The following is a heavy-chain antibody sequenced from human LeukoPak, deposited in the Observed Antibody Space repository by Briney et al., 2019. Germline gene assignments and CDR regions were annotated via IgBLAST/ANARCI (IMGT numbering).Heavy chain of an antibody. CDR1: GYSFTTFW. CDR2: IYPGDSDT. CDR3: ARGFCTIDNCDNWFDP. Sequence: GESLKISCKGFGYSFTTFWIGWVCQMPGKGLEWMGIIYPGDSDTRYSPSFQGQVTISADKSINTAYLQWSSLKASDTAMYYCARGFCTIDNCDNWFDPWGQGTLVTVSS. J-gene: IGHJ5*02. D-gene: IGHD2-8*01. V-gene: IGHV5-51*01.